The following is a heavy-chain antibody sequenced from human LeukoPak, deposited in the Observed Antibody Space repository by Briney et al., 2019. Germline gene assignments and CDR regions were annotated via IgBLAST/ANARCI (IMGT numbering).Heavy chain of an antibody. J-gene: IGHJ4*02. CDR1: GFTFRSYG. Sequence: GGSLRLSCAASGFTFRSYGMHWVRQAPGKGLEWVAIIRYDGTNKYYADSVKGRFTISRDNSKNSLYLQMNSLRAEDTAVYYCARAQIYYDILTGPFDYWGQGTLVTVSS. D-gene: IGHD3-9*01. CDR2: IRYDGTNK. CDR3: ARAQIYYDILTGPFDY. V-gene: IGHV3-30*02.